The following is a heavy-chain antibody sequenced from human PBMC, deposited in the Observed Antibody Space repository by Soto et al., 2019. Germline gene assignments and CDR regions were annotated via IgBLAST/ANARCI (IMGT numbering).Heavy chain of an antibody. CDR1: GFTFSNAW. Sequence: GSLSPSCAASGFTFSNAWMSWVRQAPGKGLEWVGRIKSKTDGGTTDYAAPVKGRFTISRDDSKNTLYLQMNSLKTEDTAVYYCTTDRLEVAAVPWGQGTLVTVSS. V-gene: IGHV3-15*01. CDR2: IKSKTDGGTT. CDR3: TTDRLEVAAVP. J-gene: IGHJ5*02. D-gene: IGHD6-13*01.